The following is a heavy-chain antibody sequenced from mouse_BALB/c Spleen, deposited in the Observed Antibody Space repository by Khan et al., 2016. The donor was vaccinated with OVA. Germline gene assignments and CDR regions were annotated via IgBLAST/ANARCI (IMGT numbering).Heavy chain of an antibody. CDR3: AREASSWDFSLPY. D-gene: IGHD4-1*01. J-gene: IGHJ3*01. CDR2: INPDNAGT. Sequence: VQLQQSGPELVEPGASVKMSCKASGYTFSNYVMHWVKQKPGQGLEWIGYINPDNAGTRYNEKFKGKATLTSDISSTTAYLEFSSLTSEDSAVYYCAREASSWDFSLPYWGQGTLVTVSA. CDR1: GYTFSNYV. V-gene: IGHV1S136*01.